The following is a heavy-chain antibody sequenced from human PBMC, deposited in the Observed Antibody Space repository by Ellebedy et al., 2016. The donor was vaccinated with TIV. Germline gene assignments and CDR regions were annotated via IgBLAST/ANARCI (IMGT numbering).Heavy chain of an antibody. CDR3: ARVADDLWTGNYYYYYGMDV. J-gene: IGHJ6*02. CDR2: IWYDGSNK. D-gene: IGHD3/OR15-3a*01. Sequence: GESLKISCAASGYTFSNYGMHWVRQTPGKGLEWVAVIWYDGSNKYYGDSMKGRFTISRDNSKNTLYLQMNSLRAEDTAVYYCARVADDLWTGNYYYYYGMDVWGQGTMVTVSS. V-gene: IGHV3-33*01. CDR1: GYTFSNYG.